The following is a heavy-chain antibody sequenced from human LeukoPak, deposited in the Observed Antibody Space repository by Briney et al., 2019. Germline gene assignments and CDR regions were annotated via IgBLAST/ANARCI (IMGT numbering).Heavy chain of an antibody. J-gene: IGHJ2*01. CDR1: GYTFSSYS. D-gene: IGHD2-2*01. CDR3: ARTEYDWYFDF. CDR2: ISSSSSYI. Sequence: GGSLRLSCAASGYTFSSYSMNWVRQAPGKGLEWVSSISSSSSYIYYADSVKGRFTISRDNAKNSLYLQMSSLRAEDTAVYYCARTEYDWYFDFWGRGTLVTVSS. V-gene: IGHV3-21*01.